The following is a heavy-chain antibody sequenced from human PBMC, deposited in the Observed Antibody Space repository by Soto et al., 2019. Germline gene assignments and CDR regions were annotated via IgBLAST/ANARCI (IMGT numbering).Heavy chain of an antibody. J-gene: IGHJ6*03. CDR1: GFTFSNAW. CDR2: IKSKTDGGTT. V-gene: IGHV3-15*01. Sequence: GGSLRLSCAASGFTFSNAWMSWVRQAPGKGLEWVGRIKSKTDGGTTDYAAPVKGRFTISRDDSKNTLYLQMNSLKTEDTAVYYCTTRITMVRGVIDYYMDVWGKGTTVTVSS. D-gene: IGHD3-10*01. CDR3: TTRITMVRGVIDYYMDV.